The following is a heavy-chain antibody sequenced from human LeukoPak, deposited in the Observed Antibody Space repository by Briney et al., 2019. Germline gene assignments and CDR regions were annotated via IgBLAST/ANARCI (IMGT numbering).Heavy chain of an antibody. CDR2: ISSSGSTI. D-gene: IGHD5-12*01. Sequence: PSGTLSLTCAVYGGSFSGYYWSWIRQPPGKGLEWVSYISSSGSTIYYADSVKGRFTISRDNAKNSLYLQMNSLRAEDTAVYYCARDSQYSGYDSPPGYWGQGTLVTVSS. CDR1: GGSFSGYY. J-gene: IGHJ4*02. CDR3: ARDSQYSGYDSPPGY. V-gene: IGHV3-11*01.